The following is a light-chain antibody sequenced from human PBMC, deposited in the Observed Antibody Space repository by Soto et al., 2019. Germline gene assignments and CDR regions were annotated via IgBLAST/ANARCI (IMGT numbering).Light chain of an antibody. V-gene: IGLV2-14*01. CDR1: SSDVGGYNY. CDR2: EVS. J-gene: IGLJ1*01. CDR3: SSYTGSSSPYV. Sequence: QSVLTQPASVSGSPGQSITISCTGTSSDVGGYNYVSWYQHHPGKAPKLMIYEVSTRPSGVSNRFSGSKSGNTASLTISGLQAEDEADYYCSSYTGSSSPYVFGTGTKVTVL.